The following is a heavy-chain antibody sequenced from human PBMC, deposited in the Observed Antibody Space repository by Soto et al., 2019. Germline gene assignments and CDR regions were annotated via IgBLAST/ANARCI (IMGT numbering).Heavy chain of an antibody. D-gene: IGHD3-10*01. CDR2: INAGNGNT. CDR3: ARDLVGHSRTHPYRYDDYGMDV. V-gene: IGHV1-3*01. Sequence: QVQLVQSGAEVKKPGASVKVSCKASGYTFTSYAMHWVRQAPGQRLEWMGWINAGNGNTKYSQKFQGRVTITSDTSACTAYMELSSLRAEYTAVYYCARDLVGHSRTHPYRYDDYGMDVCGEGNTVTVSS. J-gene: IGHJ6*01. CDR1: GYTFTSYA.